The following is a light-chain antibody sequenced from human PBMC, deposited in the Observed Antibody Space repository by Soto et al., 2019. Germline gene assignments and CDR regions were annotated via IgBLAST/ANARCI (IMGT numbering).Light chain of an antibody. Sequence: QSALTQPASVSGSPGQSITLSCTGTSRDIGAYNYVSWFQQYPGKAPKCMIYDVNNRTSGVPDRFSGSKSGNTASRTIAGLQAEDEAVYYCTSLTTSNTLTLGGGTKLTVL. CDR3: TSLTTSNTLT. CDR1: SRDIGAYNY. V-gene: IGLV2-14*03. CDR2: DVN. J-gene: IGLJ2*01.